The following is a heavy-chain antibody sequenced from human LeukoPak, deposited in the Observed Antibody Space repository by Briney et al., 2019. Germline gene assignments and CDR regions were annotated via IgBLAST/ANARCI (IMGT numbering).Heavy chain of an antibody. Sequence: GGSLRLSCAASGFTFSSHWMHWVRQAPGKGLVWVSRINSDASSTNYADSVKGRFTISRDNAKNTLYLQMNSLRTEDTAVYYCASVTVLGKRNAFDNWGQGIMVTVSS. CDR2: INSDASST. CDR1: GFTFSSHW. V-gene: IGHV3-74*01. CDR3: ASVTVLGKRNAFDN. D-gene: IGHD7-27*01. J-gene: IGHJ3*02.